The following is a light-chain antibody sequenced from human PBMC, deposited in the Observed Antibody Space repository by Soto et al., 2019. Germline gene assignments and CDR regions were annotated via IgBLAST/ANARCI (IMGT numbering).Light chain of an antibody. J-gene: IGLJ2*01. Sequence: QSALTQPASVSGSLGQSITISCTGTSSDVGSFNFVSWYRQSPTKAPELIIYEVTNRPSGVSNRFSGSKSGNTASLTISGLQAEDEADYYCSSYIPNSVIFGGGTKFTVL. CDR3: SSYIPNSVI. CDR1: SSDVGSFNF. V-gene: IGLV2-14*01. CDR2: EVT.